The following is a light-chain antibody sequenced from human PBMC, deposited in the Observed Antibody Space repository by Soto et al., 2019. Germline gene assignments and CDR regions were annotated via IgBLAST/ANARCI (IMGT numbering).Light chain of an antibody. CDR3: LHSRDSVST. J-gene: IGKJ3*01. Sequence: IVLTQSPGTLSLSPGERATLSCRASQSVITLYITWYQQKPGQAPRLLIYSAHTRAAGIPDSFSGAGSGTAFTLTINRLEPEDFARYYCLHSRDSVSTFGPGTKVDIK. V-gene: IGKV3-20*01. CDR2: SAH. CDR1: QSVITLY.